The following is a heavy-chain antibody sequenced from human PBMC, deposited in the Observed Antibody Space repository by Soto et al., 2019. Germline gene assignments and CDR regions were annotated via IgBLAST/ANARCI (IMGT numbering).Heavy chain of an antibody. J-gene: IGHJ6*02. V-gene: IGHV3-23*01. CDR2: ISGSGGST. D-gene: IGHD2-2*02. CDR3: AKAGCSSTSCYRRGMDV. Sequence: SLRLSCAASGFTFSSYAMSWVRQAPGKGLEWVSAISGSGGSTYYADSVKGRFTISRDNSKNTLYLQMNSLRAEDTAVYYCAKAGCSSTSCYRRGMDVWGQGTTVTVSS. CDR1: GFTFSSYA.